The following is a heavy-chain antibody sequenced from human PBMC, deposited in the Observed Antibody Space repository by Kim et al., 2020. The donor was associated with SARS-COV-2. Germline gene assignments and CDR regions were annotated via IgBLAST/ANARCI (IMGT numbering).Heavy chain of an antibody. CDR2: IKEDGSEA. D-gene: IGHD3-10*01. J-gene: IGHJ4*02. Sequence: GGSLRLSCVASGFIIRTYWMTWVRQPPGKGLEWVGNIKEDGSEAYYADSVKGRFTISRDNAKNSLYLQINSLRAEDTAVYCCMRDPGTYWGQGTLVIVSS. CDR1: GFIIRTYW. CDR3: MRDPGTY. V-gene: IGHV3-7*01.